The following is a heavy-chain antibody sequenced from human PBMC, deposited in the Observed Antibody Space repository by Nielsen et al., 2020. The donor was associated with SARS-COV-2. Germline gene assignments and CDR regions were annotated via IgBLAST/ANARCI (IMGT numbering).Heavy chain of an antibody. D-gene: IGHD2-21*01. Sequence: GGSLRLSCAASGFTVSSNYMSWVRQAPGKGLVWVSCINSDGSSTSYADSVKGRFTISRDNAKNTLYLQMNSLRAEDTAFYFCAKDMGRVVLRVHQLKGPFDYWGQGTLVTVSS. J-gene: IGHJ4*02. CDR2: INSDGSST. CDR3: AKDMGRVVLRVHQLKGPFDY. V-gene: IGHV3-74*01. CDR1: GFTVSSNY.